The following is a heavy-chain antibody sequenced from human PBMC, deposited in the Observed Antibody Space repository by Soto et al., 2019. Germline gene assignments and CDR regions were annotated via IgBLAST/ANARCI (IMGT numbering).Heavy chain of an antibody. J-gene: IGHJ3*02. CDR2: IYSSGNT. D-gene: IGHD1-20*01. Sequence: PSKTLSLTCTVSGGSIRNYFWTWIRQPAGKGLEWIGRIYSSGNTVYNASLKSRVTMSIDMSKNQFSLKLSSMTAADTAVYYCVRDVESPGISGSWGAFDIWGQGTVVTVSS. V-gene: IGHV4-4*07. CDR3: VRDVESPGISGSWGAFDI. CDR1: GGSIRNYF.